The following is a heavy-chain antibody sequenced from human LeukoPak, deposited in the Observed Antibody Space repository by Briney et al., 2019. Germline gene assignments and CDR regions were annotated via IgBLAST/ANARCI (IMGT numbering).Heavy chain of an antibody. D-gene: IGHD4-23*01. CDR3: ARDRLRWPKIDY. V-gene: IGHV1-69*13. CDR2: IIPIFGTT. CDR1: GGTFSSYA. Sequence: ASVKVSCKASGGTFSSYAISWVRQAPGQGLEWMGGIIPIFGTTNYAQKFQGRVTITADESASTAYMELRSLRSEDTAVYYCARDRLRWPKIDYWGQGTLVTVSS. J-gene: IGHJ4*02.